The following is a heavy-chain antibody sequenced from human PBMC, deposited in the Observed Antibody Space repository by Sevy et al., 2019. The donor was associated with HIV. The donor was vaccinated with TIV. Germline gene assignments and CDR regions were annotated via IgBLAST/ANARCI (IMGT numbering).Heavy chain of an antibody. Sequence: GGSLRLSCAASGFTFSGSAMHWVRQASGKGLEWVGRIRSKANSYATAYAASVRGRFTISRDDSKNTAYLQMYSLKTEETAVYYCARHEEPHYYYCYGIDVWGQGTTVTVSS. CDR2: IRSKANSYAT. J-gene: IGHJ6*02. D-gene: IGHD1-1*01. CDR1: GFTFSGSA. V-gene: IGHV3-73*01. CDR3: ARHEEPHYYYCYGIDV.